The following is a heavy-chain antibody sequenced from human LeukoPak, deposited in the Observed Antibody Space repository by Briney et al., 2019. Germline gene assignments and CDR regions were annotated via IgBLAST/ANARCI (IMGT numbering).Heavy chain of an antibody. D-gene: IGHD3-16*01. V-gene: IGHV4-39*01. CDR1: GDSVSSSNYY. J-gene: IGHJ4*02. CDR3: AAYQGPFDQ. Sequence: SETLSLTRTVSGDSVSSSNYYWGWTRQPPGKGLEWIASIYYTGSTYYSPSLKSRVTISVDTSKNQFSLKLRFVTAADSAVYYCAAYQGPFDQWGQGTLVTVSS. CDR2: IYYTGST.